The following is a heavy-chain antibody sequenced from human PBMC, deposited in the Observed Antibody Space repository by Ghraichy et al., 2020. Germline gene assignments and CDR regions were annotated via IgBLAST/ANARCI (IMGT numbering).Heavy chain of an antibody. J-gene: IGHJ6*02. CDR3: ARGGFYYYYGMDV. V-gene: IGHV3-48*02. CDR1: GFTFSSYS. D-gene: IGHD3-16*01. Sequence: GESLNISCAASGFTFSSYSMNWVRQAPGKGLEWVSYISSSSSTIYYADSVKGRFTISRDNAKNSLYLQMNSLRDEDTAVYYCARGGFYYYYGMDVWGQGTTVTVSS. CDR2: ISSSSSTI.